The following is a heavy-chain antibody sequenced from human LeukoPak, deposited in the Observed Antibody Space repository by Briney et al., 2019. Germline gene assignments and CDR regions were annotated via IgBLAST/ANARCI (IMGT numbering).Heavy chain of an antibody. CDR2: ISYSGST. V-gene: IGHV4-59*01. J-gene: IGHJ3*02. D-gene: IGHD5-18*01. CDR3: ARDGDTAMILFAFDI. Sequence: SETLSLTCTVSGGSINRYYWSWIRQPPGKGLEWIGYISYSGSTSYNPSLKSRVTISVDTSKNQFSLKLTSVTAADTAVYYCARDGDTAMILFAFDIWGQGTMVTVSS. CDR1: GGSINRYY.